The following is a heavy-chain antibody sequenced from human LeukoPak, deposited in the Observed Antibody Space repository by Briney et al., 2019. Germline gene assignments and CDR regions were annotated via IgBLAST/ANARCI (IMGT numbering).Heavy chain of an antibody. Sequence: PSETLSLTCTVSGGSISSGGYYRSWIRQHPGKGLEWIGYIYTSGSTNYNPSLKSRVTISVDTSKNQFSLKLSSVTAADTAVYYCARRLAAAGLNWFDPWGQGTLVTVSS. CDR1: GGSISSGGYY. D-gene: IGHD6-13*01. V-gene: IGHV4-61*08. CDR2: IYTSGST. CDR3: ARRLAAAGLNWFDP. J-gene: IGHJ5*02.